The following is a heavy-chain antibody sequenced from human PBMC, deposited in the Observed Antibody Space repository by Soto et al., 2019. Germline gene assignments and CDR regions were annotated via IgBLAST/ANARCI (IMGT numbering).Heavy chain of an antibody. D-gene: IGHD1-26*01. CDR3: ARYRAYRRFDY. CDR2: MNEDGSER. Sequence: EVQLVESGGGLVQPGGSLRLSCAVSGFSFSSAWMTWIRQAPGQGLERVAIMNEDGSERYYVDSVKGRFTISRDNAKNALFLQMNSMRGEDTAVFLCARYRAYRRFDYWGQGSLVTVSS. V-gene: IGHV3-7*03. CDR1: GFSFSSAW. J-gene: IGHJ4*02.